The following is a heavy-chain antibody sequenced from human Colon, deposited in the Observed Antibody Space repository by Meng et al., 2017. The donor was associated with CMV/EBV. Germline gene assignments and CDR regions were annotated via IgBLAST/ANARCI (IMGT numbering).Heavy chain of an antibody. Sequence: GESLKISCAASGFTVTDNDMSWVRQAPGKGLEWVSIIFRGGDTHYANSVTGRSTVSRDSSKNTLYLQMNGLRVEDTAVYYCASYNHHQVAGGIYWYSDLWGRGTLVTVSS. CDR2: IFRGGDT. CDR3: ASYNHHQVAGGIYWYSDL. D-gene: IGHD3-10*01. CDR1: GFTVTDND. V-gene: IGHV3-66*02. J-gene: IGHJ2*01.